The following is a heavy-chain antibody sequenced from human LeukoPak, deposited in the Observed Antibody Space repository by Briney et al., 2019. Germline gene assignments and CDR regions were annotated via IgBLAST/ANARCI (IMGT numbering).Heavy chain of an antibody. CDR3: ARGIGGYNYFDY. D-gene: IGHD5-12*01. CDR2: IYHSGST. J-gene: IGHJ4*02. Sequence: SETLSLTCAVSGYSISSGYYWGWIRQPPGKGLEWIGSIYHSGSTYYNPSLKSRVTISVDTSKNQFSLKLSSVTAADTAVYYCARGIGGYNYFDYWGQGTLVTVSS. CDR1: GYSISSGYY. V-gene: IGHV4-38-2*01.